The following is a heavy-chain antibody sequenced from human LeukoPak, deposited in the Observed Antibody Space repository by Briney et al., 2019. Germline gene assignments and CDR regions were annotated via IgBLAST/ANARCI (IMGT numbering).Heavy chain of an antibody. CDR2: IYYSGST. CDR1: GGSLSGYH. J-gene: IGHJ4*02. Sequence: SETLSLTCTVSGGSLSGYHWSWIRQPPGKGLEWIGYIYYSGSTYYNPSLKSRVTISVDTSKNQFSLKVSSVTAADTAVYYCARRWFSSSWSCFDYWGQGTLVTVSS. CDR3: ARRWFSSSWSCFDY. D-gene: IGHD6-13*01. V-gene: IGHV4-59*08.